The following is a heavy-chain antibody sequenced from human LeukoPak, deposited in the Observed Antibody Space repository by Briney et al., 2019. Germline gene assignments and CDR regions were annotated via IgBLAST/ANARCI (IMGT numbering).Heavy chain of an antibody. Sequence: SETLSLTCTVSGGSISSGAYYWSWIRQPPGKGLEWIVYICHSGSTYYNPSLKSRVTISVDRSKSQFSLKLSTVTAADTAVYYCARAPSYYYDSSGYYPGAFDIWGQGTMVTVSS. CDR2: ICHSGST. CDR3: ARAPSYYYDSSGYYPGAFDI. V-gene: IGHV4-30-2*01. D-gene: IGHD3-22*01. CDR1: GGSISSGAYY. J-gene: IGHJ3*02.